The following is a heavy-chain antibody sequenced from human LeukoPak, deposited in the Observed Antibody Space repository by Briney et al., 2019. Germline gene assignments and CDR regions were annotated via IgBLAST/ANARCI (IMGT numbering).Heavy chain of an antibody. Sequence: PGGSLRLSCAASGFTFSSYAMSWVRQAPGKGLEWVSAISGSGDNTYYADSVKGRFTISRDNSQNSLYLQMNSLRAEDTAVYYCAKDGLSGSAQRYYFDYWGQGTLVTVSS. J-gene: IGHJ4*02. CDR2: ISGSGDNT. CDR3: AKDGLSGSAQRYYFDY. V-gene: IGHV3-23*01. D-gene: IGHD3-22*01. CDR1: GFTFSSYA.